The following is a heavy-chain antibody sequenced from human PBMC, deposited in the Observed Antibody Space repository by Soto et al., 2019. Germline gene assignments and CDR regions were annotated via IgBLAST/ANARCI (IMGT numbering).Heavy chain of an antibody. CDR1: GFTFRDNY. CDR3: AKNPNYYYYMDV. V-gene: IGHV3-11*01. J-gene: IGHJ6*03. Sequence: QVQLVESGGGLVKPGGSLRLSCAASGFTFRDNYMTWIRQAPGKGLQWISYITSSGSYRHYADSVKGRFTISRDNANNSLYLQMNNLRAEDTAVYYCAKNPNYYYYMDVWGKETTVIVSS. CDR2: ITSSGSYR.